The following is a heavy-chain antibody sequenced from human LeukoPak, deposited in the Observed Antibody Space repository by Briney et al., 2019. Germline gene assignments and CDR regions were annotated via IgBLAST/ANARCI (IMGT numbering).Heavy chain of an antibody. CDR2: INANSGGT. Sequence: ASVKVSCKASGYTFTGYYLHWVRQAPGQGLEWMGRINANSGGTDYAQKFQGRVTMTRDTSTTTAYMELSSLTSDDTAVYYCARVEAVAVPFDYWGQGTLVTVSS. D-gene: IGHD6-19*01. CDR3: ARVEAVAVPFDY. J-gene: IGHJ4*02. CDR1: GYTFTGYY. V-gene: IGHV1-2*02.